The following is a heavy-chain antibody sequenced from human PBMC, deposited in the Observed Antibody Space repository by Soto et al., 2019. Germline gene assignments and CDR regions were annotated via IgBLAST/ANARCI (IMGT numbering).Heavy chain of an antibody. CDR2: IRSKANSYAT. V-gene: IGHV3-73*01. D-gene: IGHD6-13*01. CDR3: TRRQQLNWFDP. CDR1: GFSFSGSA. J-gene: IGHJ5*02. Sequence: GSLRLSCVASGFSFSGSAMHWVRQASGKGLEWVGRIRSKANSYATAYAASVKGRFTISRDDSKNTAYLQMNSLKTEDTAVYYCTRRQQLNWFDPWGQGTLVTVSS.